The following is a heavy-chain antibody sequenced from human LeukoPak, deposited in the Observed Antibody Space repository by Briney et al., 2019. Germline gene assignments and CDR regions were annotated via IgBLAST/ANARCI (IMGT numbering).Heavy chain of an antibody. Sequence: PGGSLRLSCAASGFTFSSYAMSWVRQAPGKGLEWVSAISGSGGSTYYADSVKGRFTISRDNSKNTLYLQMNSLRAEDTAVYYCAISSSGWWGGFFDYWGQGTLVTVSS. D-gene: IGHD6-19*01. CDR3: AISSSGWWGGFFDY. J-gene: IGHJ4*02. CDR1: GFTFSSYA. V-gene: IGHV3-23*01. CDR2: ISGSGGST.